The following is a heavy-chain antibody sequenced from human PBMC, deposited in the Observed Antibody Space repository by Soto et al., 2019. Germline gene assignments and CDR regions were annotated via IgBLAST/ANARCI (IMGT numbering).Heavy chain of an antibody. V-gene: IGHV3-33*01. CDR3: AREGLNRLTYIAVAGPTFDY. D-gene: IGHD6-19*01. CDR1: GFTFSSYG. Sequence: GGSLRLSCAASGFTFSSYGMHWVRQAPGKGLEWVAVIWYDGSNKYYADSVKGRFTISRDNSKNTLYLQMNSLRAEDTAVYYCAREGLNRLTYIAVAGPTFDYWGQGTLVTVSS. J-gene: IGHJ4*02. CDR2: IWYDGSNK.